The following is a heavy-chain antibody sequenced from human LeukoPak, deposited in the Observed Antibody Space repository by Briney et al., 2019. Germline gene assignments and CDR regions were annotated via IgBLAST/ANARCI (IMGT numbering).Heavy chain of an antibody. J-gene: IGHJ4*02. V-gene: IGHV3-7*01. CDR3: ARKGLPDY. CDR1: GFTFSDYW. Sequence: GGSLRLSCVASGFTFSDYWMSWVRQAPGKGLEWMANIKQDGSDKYYVDSVKGRFTISRDNAKNSLYLQMNSLRAEDTAVYYCARKGLPDYWGQGTLVTVSS. CDR2: IKQDGSDK.